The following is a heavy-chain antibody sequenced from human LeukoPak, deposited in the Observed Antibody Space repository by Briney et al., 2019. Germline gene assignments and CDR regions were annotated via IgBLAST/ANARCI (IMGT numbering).Heavy chain of an antibody. D-gene: IGHD2-2*01. V-gene: IGHV4-59*01. CDR1: GGSFSGYY. CDR2: IYYSGST. J-gene: IGHJ5*02. CDR3: ARTTEDCSSTSCYQYWFDP. Sequence: PSETLSLTCAVYGGSFSGYYWSWIRQPPGKGLEWIGYIYYSGSTNYNPSLKSRVTISVDTSKNQFSLKLNSVTAADTAVYYCARTTEDCSSTSCYQYWFDPWGQGILVTVSS.